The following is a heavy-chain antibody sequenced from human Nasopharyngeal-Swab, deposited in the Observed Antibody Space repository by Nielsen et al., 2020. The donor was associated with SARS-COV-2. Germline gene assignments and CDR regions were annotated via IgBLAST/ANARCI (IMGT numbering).Heavy chain of an antibody. CDR2: IIHSGST. D-gene: IGHD6-25*01. Sequence: SETLSLTCAVYGGSFSGYYWSWIRQPPGKGLEWIGEIIHSGSTNYNPSLKSRVTISVDTSKNQFSLKLTSVTAADTAVYYCARAANSGDWYFDLWGRGTLVTVSS. J-gene: IGHJ2*01. CDR3: ARAANSGDWYFDL. CDR1: GGSFSGYY. V-gene: IGHV4-34*12.